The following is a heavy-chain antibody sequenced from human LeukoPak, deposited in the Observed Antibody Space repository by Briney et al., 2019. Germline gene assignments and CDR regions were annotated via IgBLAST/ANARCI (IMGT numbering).Heavy chain of an antibody. Sequence: GGSLRLSCAASGFTFSSYGMHWVRQAPGKGLEGVAFIRFDGSIKYYAESVKGRFSISRDNSKNTLYLQMNSLRAEDTAVYYCARGITGYSGYDYWGQGTLVTVSS. CDR3: ARGITGYSGYDY. CDR1: GFTFSSYG. J-gene: IGHJ4*02. V-gene: IGHV3-30*02. D-gene: IGHD5-12*01. CDR2: IRFDGSIK.